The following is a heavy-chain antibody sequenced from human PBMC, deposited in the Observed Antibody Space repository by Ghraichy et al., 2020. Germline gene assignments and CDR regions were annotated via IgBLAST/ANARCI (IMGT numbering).Heavy chain of an antibody. CDR1: GGSISSYY. CDR2: IYYSGST. V-gene: IGHV4-59*01. CDR3: GGGGYYYYYGMDV. J-gene: IGHJ6*02. Sequence: SETLSLTCTVSGGSISSYYWSWIRQPPGKGLEWIGYIYYSGSTNYNPSLKSRVTISVDTSKNQFSLKLSSVTAADTAVYYCGGGGYYYYYGMDVWGQGTTVTVSS. D-gene: IGHD6-25*01.